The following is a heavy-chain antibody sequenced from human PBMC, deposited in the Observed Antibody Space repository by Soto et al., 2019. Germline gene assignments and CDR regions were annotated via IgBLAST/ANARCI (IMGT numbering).Heavy chain of an antibody. D-gene: IGHD3-9*01. CDR3: AGIFGLVRQ. CDR2: TYYRSKWYN. Sequence: SETLSLTCAISGDSVSSNSAAWNWIRQSPSRGLQWLGRTYYRSKWYNDYAVSVRSRITINPDTSKNQFSLQLDSVTPEDTAIYYCAGIFGLVRQWGQGILVTVSS. J-gene: IGHJ4*02. CDR1: GDSVSSNSAA. V-gene: IGHV6-1*01.